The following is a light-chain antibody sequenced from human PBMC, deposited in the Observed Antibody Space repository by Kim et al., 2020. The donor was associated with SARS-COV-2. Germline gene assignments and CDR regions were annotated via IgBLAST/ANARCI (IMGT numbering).Light chain of an antibody. CDR1: QGISSY. J-gene: IGKJ5*01. CDR3: HLLISYPLS. CDR2: DAS. V-gene: IGKV1-9*01. Sequence: IQLTQSPSSLSASVGDRVTITCRASQGISSYLAWFQQKPGKAPKLLLYDASTLQSGVPSRFSGSGSGTEFSLTLSSLQPEDFSTYLSHLLISYPLSFGEGTRLEI.